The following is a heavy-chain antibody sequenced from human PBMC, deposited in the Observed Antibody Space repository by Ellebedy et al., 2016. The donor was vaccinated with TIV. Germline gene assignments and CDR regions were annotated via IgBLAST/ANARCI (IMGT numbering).Heavy chain of an antibody. CDR2: INPDSDDT. J-gene: IGHJ5*02. Sequence: ASVKVSXKASRYIFTAYYIHWVRQAPGQGLEWMGWINPDSDDTNYAQKFQGRVTMTRDTSISTAYMELSSLTSDDTAVYYCARVGLGDLPWGQGTLVAVSS. V-gene: IGHV1-2*02. CDR1: RYIFTAYY. D-gene: IGHD1-26*01. CDR3: ARVGLGDLP.